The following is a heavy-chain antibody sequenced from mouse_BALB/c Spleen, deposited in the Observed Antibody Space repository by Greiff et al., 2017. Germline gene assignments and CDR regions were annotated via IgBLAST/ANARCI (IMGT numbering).Heavy chain of an antibody. V-gene: IGHV5-4*02. CDR3: AREETTVVAPRAMDY. J-gene: IGHJ4*01. CDR2: ISDGGSYT. Sequence: EVKVVESGGGLVKPGGSLKLSCAASGFTFSDYYMYWVRQTPEKRLEWVATISDGGSYTYYPDSVKGRFTISRDNAKNNLYLQMSSLKSEDTAMYYCAREETTVVAPRAMDYWGQGTSVTVSS. D-gene: IGHD1-1*01. CDR1: GFTFSDYY.